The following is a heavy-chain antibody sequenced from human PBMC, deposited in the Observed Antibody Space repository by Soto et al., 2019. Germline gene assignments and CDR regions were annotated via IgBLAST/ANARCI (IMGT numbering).Heavy chain of an antibody. V-gene: IGHV4-34*01. CDR3: ARGLLPWLFDL. J-gene: IGHJ2*01. CDR1: GGSFSDYY. Sequence: SETLSLTCAVYGGSFSDYYWTWIRQPPGKGLEWIGEIYHTGSTNYNPSLKSRGTITVDTSKTQFSLKLSSVTAADTAVYYCARGLLPWLFDLWGPGRLVTVSS. CDR2: IYHTGST.